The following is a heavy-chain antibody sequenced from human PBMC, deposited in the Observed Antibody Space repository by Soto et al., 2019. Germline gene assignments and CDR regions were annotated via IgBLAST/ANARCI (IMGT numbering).Heavy chain of an antibody. D-gene: IGHD3-16*01. CDR1: GGSISSYY. J-gene: IGHJ4*02. V-gene: IGHV4-59*08. CDR3: ARTIIYDYVWGSPIPHFDY. CDR2: IYYSGST. Sequence: PSETLSLTCTVSGGSISSYYWSWIRQPPGKGLEWIGYIYYSGSTNYNPSLKSRVTISVDTSKNQFSLKLSSVTAADTAVYYCARTIIYDYVWGSPIPHFDYWGQGPLVTVSS.